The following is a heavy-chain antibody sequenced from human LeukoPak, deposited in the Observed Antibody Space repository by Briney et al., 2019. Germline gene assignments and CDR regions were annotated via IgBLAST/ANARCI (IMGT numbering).Heavy chain of an antibody. Sequence: SETLSLTCAVYGGSFSGYYWSWIRQPPGKGLEWIGEINHSGSTNYNPSLKSRVTISVDTSMNQFSLKLSSVTAADTAVYYCARSGESYDYWGQGTLVTVSS. CDR2: INHSGST. CDR3: ARSGESYDY. J-gene: IGHJ4*02. CDR1: GGSFSGYY. D-gene: IGHD3-10*01. V-gene: IGHV4-34*01.